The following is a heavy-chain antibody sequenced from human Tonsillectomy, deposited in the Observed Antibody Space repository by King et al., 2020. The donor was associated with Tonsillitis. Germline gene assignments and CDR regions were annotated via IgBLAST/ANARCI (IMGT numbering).Heavy chain of an antibody. V-gene: IGHV3-74*01. CDR3: ARDFLYRGG. CDR2: INADGSST. J-gene: IGHJ6*02. Sequence: VQLVESGGGLVQPGGSLRLSCAASGFTFSTYLMHWVRQAPGKGLVWVSLINADGSSTSYSGSVKGRFTISRDNAKNTLYLQMNSLRGEDTAVYYCARDFLYRGGWGPGTTVTVSS. D-gene: IGHD1-14*01. CDR1: GFTFSTYL.